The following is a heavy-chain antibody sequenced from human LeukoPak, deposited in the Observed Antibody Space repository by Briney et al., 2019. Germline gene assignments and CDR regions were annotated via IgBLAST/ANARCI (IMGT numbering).Heavy chain of an antibody. CDR1: GFTFSDYA. J-gene: IGHJ4*02. Sequence: GGSLRLSCAASGFTFSDYAMSWVRQAPGKGLEWVANIKQNGSEQYYVDSMKGRFTISRDNAKNSLYLQMNSLRAEDTAVYYCAREAQYSSSDYWGQGTLVTVSS. CDR2: IKQNGSEQ. V-gene: IGHV3-7*01. D-gene: IGHD6-6*01. CDR3: AREAQYSSSDY.